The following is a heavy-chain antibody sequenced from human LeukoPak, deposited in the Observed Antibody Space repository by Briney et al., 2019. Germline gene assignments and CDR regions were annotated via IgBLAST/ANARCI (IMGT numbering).Heavy chain of an antibody. V-gene: IGHV3-7*01. D-gene: IGHD1-1*01. CDR2: IKTDGSEK. CDR1: GFKFNTYR. J-gene: IGHJ4*02. CDR3: AKGPWNFDW. Sequence: GGSLRLSCVASGFKFNTYRMTWVRQTPGKGLEWVANIKTDGSEKTYVNSVKGRFSISRDNAKNSLYLQMTGLRVEDTAVYYCAKGPWNFDWWGQGTLVTVSS.